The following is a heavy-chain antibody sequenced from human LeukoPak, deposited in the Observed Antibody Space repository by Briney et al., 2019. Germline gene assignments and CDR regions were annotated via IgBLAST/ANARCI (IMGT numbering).Heavy chain of an antibody. Sequence: ASVKVSCKASGYTFTGYYMHWVRQAPGQGLEWMGWINPNSGGTNYAQKFQGRVTMTRDTSISTAYMELSRLRSDDTAVYYCASGSSSWDDLYYFDYWGQGTLVTVSS. CDR1: GYTFTGYY. D-gene: IGHD6-13*01. V-gene: IGHV1-2*02. CDR2: INPNSGGT. CDR3: ASGSSSWDDLYYFDY. J-gene: IGHJ4*02.